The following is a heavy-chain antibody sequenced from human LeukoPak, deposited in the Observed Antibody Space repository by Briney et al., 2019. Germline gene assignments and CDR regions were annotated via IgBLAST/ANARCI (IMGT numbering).Heavy chain of an antibody. V-gene: IGHV3-23*01. CDR3: VSEVGPNSSGYYYVGY. Sequence: GGSLRLSCAASGFTFSSYAMSWVRQAPGKGLEWVSAISGSGGSTYYADSVKGRFTISRDNSKNTLYLQMNSLRAEDTAVYYCVSEVGPNSSGYYYVGYWGQGTLVTVSS. D-gene: IGHD3-22*01. CDR1: GFTFSSYA. CDR2: ISGSGGST. J-gene: IGHJ4*02.